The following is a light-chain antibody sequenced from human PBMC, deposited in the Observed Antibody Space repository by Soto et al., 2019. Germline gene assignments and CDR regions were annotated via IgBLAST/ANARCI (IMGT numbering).Light chain of an antibody. CDR3: QQRSNRPLT. V-gene: IGKV3-11*01. Sequence: EIVLTQSPATLSLSPGERATLSCRASQSVRSYLGWYQQKPGQAPRLLIYDTSKRVTGIPARFSGSGSGTDFTLTISSLEPEDSAVYYCQQRSNRPLTFGQGTRLEI. CDR2: DTS. CDR1: QSVRSY. J-gene: IGKJ5*01.